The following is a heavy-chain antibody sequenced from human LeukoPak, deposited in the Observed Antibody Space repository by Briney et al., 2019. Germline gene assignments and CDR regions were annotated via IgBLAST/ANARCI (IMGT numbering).Heavy chain of an antibody. V-gene: IGHV1-69*05. J-gene: IGHJ5*02. Sequence: SVKVSCKASGGTFSSYAISWVRQAPGQGLEWMGGIIPIFGTANYAQKFQGRVTITTDESTSTVYMELSSLRSEDTAVYYCARAPLKVAAAGFGWFDPWGQGTLVTVSS. D-gene: IGHD6-13*01. CDR1: GGTFSSYA. CDR2: IIPIFGTA. CDR3: ARAPLKVAAAGFGWFDP.